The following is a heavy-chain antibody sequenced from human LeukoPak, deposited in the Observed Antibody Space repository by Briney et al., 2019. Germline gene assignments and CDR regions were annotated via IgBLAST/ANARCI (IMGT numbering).Heavy chain of an antibody. J-gene: IGHJ4*02. CDR2: IYYSGST. V-gene: IGHV4-39*01. Sequence: SETLSLTCTVSGGSISGSFYYWGWIRQPPGKGLEWIGSIYYSGSTYYNPSLKGRVTISVDTSKNQFSLKLSSVTAADTAVYYCASGSSLYYFDYWGQGTLVTVSS. D-gene: IGHD6-13*01. CDR3: ASGSSLYYFDY. CDR1: GGSISGSFYY.